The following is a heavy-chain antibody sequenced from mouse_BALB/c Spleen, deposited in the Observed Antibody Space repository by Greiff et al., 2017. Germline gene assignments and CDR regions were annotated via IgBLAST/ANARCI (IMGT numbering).Heavy chain of an antibody. V-gene: IGHV1S81*02. CDR3: ASYYGSYGGAMDY. Sequence: VQLQQPGAELVKPGASVKLSCKASGYTFTSYWMHWVKQRPGQGLEWIGEINPSNGRTNYNEKFKIKATLTVDKSSSTAYMQVSSLTSEDSAVYYCASYYGSYGGAMDYWGQGTSVTVSS. CDR1: GYTFTSYW. CDR2: INPSNGRT. J-gene: IGHJ4*01. D-gene: IGHD2-1*01.